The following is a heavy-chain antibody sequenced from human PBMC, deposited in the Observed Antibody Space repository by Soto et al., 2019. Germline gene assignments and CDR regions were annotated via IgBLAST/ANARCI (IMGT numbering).Heavy chain of an antibody. CDR3: ARDVMGSGGN. D-gene: IGHD6-19*01. J-gene: IGHJ4*02. V-gene: IGHV3-33*01. CDR2: IWYDGSNK. Sequence: GGSLRLSCAASGFTFSSYGMHWVRQAPGKGLEWVAVIWYDGSNKYYADSVKGRFTMSRDNSKNTLYLQMNSRRAEDTAVYYWARDVMGSGGNWGQGTLVTVSS. CDR1: GFTFSSYG.